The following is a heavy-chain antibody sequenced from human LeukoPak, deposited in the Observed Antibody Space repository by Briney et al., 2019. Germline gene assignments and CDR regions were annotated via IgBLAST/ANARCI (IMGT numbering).Heavy chain of an antibody. J-gene: IGHJ4*02. Sequence: SETLSLTCTVSGGSISSSSYYWGWIRQPPGKGPEWIGSFYYSENTYYNPSLKSRVTISVDTSKNQFSLKLSSVTAADTAVYYCAKVRTYYYDSSGYSSEEYWGQGTLVTVSS. D-gene: IGHD3-22*01. CDR3: AKVRTYYYDSSGYSSEEY. CDR2: FYYSENT. V-gene: IGHV4-39*07. CDR1: GGSISSSSYY.